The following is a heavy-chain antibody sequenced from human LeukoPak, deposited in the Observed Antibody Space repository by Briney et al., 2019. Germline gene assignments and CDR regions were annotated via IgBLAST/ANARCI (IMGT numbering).Heavy chain of an antibody. CDR3: ARDLQQLVRYYGMDV. CDR1: GFTFSSYS. Sequence: GGSLRLSCAASGFTFSSYSMNWVRQAPGKGLEWLSYISSGSSTIYYADSVKGRFTISRDNAKNSLYLQMNSLRAEDTAVYYCARDLQQLVRYYGMDVWGQGTTVTVPS. V-gene: IGHV3-48*04. CDR2: ISSGSSTI. J-gene: IGHJ6*02. D-gene: IGHD6-13*01.